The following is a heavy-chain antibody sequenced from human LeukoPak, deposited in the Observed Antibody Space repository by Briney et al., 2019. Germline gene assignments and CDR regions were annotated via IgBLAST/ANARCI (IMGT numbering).Heavy chain of an antibody. CDR1: GGSISSYY. CDR2: IYYSGST. V-gene: IGHV4-59*01. CDR3: ARSRTPYYFDY. Sequence: SETLSLTCTVSGGSISSYYWSWIRQPPGKGLEWIGYIYYSGSTNYNPSLKSRVTISVDTSKNQFSLKLSSVTAADTAVYYCARSRTPYYFDYWGQGTLVTVSS. J-gene: IGHJ4*02.